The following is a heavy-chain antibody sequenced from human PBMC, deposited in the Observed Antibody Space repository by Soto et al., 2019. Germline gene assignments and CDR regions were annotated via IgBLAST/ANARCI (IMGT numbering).Heavy chain of an antibody. D-gene: IGHD3-3*01. J-gene: IGHJ5*02. CDR1: GFTFSSYW. Sequence: SLRLSCAASGFTFSSYWMHWVRQAPGKGLVWVSRINSDGSSTSYADSVKGRLTISRDNAKNTLYLQMNSLRAEDTAVYYCASGLTYYDFWSGYPSSNWFDPWGQGTLVTVSS. CDR3: ASGLTYYDFWSGYPSSNWFDP. V-gene: IGHV3-74*01. CDR2: INSDGSST.